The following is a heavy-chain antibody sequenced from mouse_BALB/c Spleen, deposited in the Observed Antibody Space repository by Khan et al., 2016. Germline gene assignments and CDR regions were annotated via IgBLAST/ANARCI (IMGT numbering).Heavy chain of an antibody. V-gene: IGHV5-12-1*01. Sequence: EVELVESGGGLVKPGGSLKLSCAASGFAFSSYDMSWVRQTPEKRLEWVAYISSGGGSTYYPDTVQGRFTISRDNAKNTRYLQMSSLKSEDTAMYYCARQRGYFDVWCAGTTVTVSS. CDR3: ARQRGYFDV. J-gene: IGHJ1*01. CDR1: GFAFSSYD. CDR2: ISSGGGST.